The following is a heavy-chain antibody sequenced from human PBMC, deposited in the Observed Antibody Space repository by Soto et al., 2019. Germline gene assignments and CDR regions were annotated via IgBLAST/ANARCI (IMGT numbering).Heavy chain of an antibody. V-gene: IGHV1-8*01. CDR3: GRGDYGYYYYGMDV. CDR2: MNPNSGNT. D-gene: IGHD4-17*01. CDR1: GYTFTSYD. J-gene: IGHJ6*04. Sequence: QVQLVQSGAEVKKPGASVKVSCKASGYTFTSYDINWVRQATGQGLEWMGWMNPNSGNTGYAQKFQGRVTMTRNTSKNTAYRELSSLRLEDTAVYYWGRGDYGYYYYGMDVGAKGTTVTVSS.